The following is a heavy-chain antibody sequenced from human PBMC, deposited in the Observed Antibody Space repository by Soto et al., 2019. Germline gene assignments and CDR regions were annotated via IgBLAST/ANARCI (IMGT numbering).Heavy chain of an antibody. CDR1: GGSISSPNW. CDR2: IYHSGTT. V-gene: IGHV4-4*02. D-gene: IGHD2-2*02. Sequence: QVQLQESGPGLLKPSWTLSLTCAVSGGSISSPNWWSWVRQSPGKGLEWIGEIYHSGTTNYNPALKSRVTISIEKSKSQFSLRVTSVTAADTAMYYCAKELVVAPGDIRGYGLEVWGPGTTVTVSS. CDR3: AKELVVAPGDIRGYGLEV. J-gene: IGHJ6*02.